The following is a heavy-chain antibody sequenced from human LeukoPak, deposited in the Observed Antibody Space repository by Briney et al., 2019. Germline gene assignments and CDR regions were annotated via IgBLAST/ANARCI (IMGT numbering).Heavy chain of an antibody. D-gene: IGHD2-8*01. V-gene: IGHV1-46*01. CDR1: GYNFISYY. CDR3: AREDVVLVDAVRYYYYGMDV. Sequence: RASVKVSCTASGYNFISYYMHWVRQAPGQGLEWMGIINPSGGSTSYAQKFQDRVTMTRDTSTSTVYMELSSLKSEDTAVYYCAREDVVLVDAVRYYYYGMDVWGQGTTVTVSS. J-gene: IGHJ6*02. CDR2: INPSGGST.